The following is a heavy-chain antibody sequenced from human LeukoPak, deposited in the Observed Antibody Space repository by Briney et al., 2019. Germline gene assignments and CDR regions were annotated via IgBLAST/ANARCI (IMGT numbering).Heavy chain of an antibody. V-gene: IGHV3-23*01. D-gene: IGHD6-19*01. Sequence: PGGSLRLSCAASGFTFSSYSMNWVRQAPGKGLEWVSAISGSGGSTYYADSVKGRFTISRDNSKNTLYLQMNSLRAEDTAVYYCVTSPRAVAGIHYFDYWGQGTLVTVSS. CDR3: VTSPRAVAGIHYFDY. CDR2: ISGSGGST. J-gene: IGHJ4*02. CDR1: GFTFSSYS.